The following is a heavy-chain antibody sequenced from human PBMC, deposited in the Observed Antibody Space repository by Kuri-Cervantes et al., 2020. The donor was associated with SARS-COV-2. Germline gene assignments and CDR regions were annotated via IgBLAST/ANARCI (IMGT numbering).Heavy chain of an antibody. Sequence: GESLKISCTASVFTLSSFAMHWVRQAPGKGLEWVAAISDDGSNKFYSDSVRGRFTISRDNSKNTLYLQMDSLRVEDTAVYYCVKDFWSGYPTYYFDYWGQGTQVTVSS. CDR3: VKDFWSGYPTYYFDY. V-gene: IGHV3-30*18. CDR2: ISDDGSNK. D-gene: IGHD3-3*01. J-gene: IGHJ4*02. CDR1: VFTLSSFA.